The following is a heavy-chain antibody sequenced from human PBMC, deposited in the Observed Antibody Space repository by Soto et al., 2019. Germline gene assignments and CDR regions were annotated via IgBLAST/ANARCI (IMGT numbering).Heavy chain of an antibody. CDR2: IIPIFGTA. V-gene: IGHV1-69*01. CDR3: AREGYGDKSFAY. J-gene: IGHJ4*02. Sequence: KGLEWMGGIIPIFGTANYAQKFQGRVTITADESTSTAYVELSSLRSEDTAVYYCAREGYGDKSFAYRGQGTPVPVSS. D-gene: IGHD4-17*01.